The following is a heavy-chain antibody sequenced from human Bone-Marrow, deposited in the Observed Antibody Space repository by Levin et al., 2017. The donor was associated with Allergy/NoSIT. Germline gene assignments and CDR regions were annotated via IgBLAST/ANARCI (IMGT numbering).Heavy chain of an antibody. Sequence: GGSLRLSCEVSGFTFSSYTMHWVREAPGKGLEWVAVISYDESKKEYADSVKGRFIISRDTSKNTLFLQMSSVKAEDTAVYFCASIGKFPGYRRLNDCHGMDVWGRGSKVTVSS. D-gene: IGHD3-9*01. CDR1: GFTFSSYT. CDR3: ASIGKFPGYRRLNDCHGMDV. J-gene: IGHJ6*02. V-gene: IGHV3-30*15. CDR2: ISYDESKK.